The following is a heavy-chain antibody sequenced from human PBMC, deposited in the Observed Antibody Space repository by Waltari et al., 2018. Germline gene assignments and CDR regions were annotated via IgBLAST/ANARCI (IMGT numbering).Heavy chain of an antibody. V-gene: IGHV4-39*01. CDR2: FYYTGIT. CDR3: ARVRYSSSSIDF. D-gene: IGHD6-6*01. Sequence: QLQLQESGPGLVKPSETLSLPCTISGGSISNRNSSWGWLRQPPGKGLEWIGSFYYTGITYYNPSLKSRVTVSVDTSKNQFSLKVTSVTAADTAVYYCARVRYSSSSIDFWGQGTLVTVSS. CDR1: GGSISNRNSS. J-gene: IGHJ4*02.